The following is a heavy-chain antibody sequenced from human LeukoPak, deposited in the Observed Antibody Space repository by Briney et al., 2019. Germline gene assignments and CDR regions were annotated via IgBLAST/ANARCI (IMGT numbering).Heavy chain of an antibody. J-gene: IGHJ4*02. CDR2: ISGSGDNT. Sequence: GGSLRLSCAASGFTFDNYAMSWVRQAPGKGLEWVSGISGSGDNTYYADSVKGRFTISRDNSKNTLYVQVNSLGTEDTAAYYCAKGSYYDSSGSFYFDYWGQGTLVTVSS. CDR1: GFTFDNYA. CDR3: AKGSYYDSSGSFYFDY. V-gene: IGHV3-23*01. D-gene: IGHD3-22*01.